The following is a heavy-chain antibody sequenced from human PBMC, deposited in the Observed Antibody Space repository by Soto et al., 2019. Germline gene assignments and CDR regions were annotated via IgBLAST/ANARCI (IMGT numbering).Heavy chain of an antibody. CDR1: GGSISSSNW. V-gene: IGHV4-4*02. J-gene: IGHJ4*02. CDR3: ATVGWQLRNFDY. Sequence: SETLSLTCAVSGGSISSSNWWSWVRQPPGKGLEWIGEIYHSGSTNYNPSLKSRVTISVDKSKNQFSLKLSSVTAADTAVYYCATVGWQLRNFDYWGQGTLVTVTS. CDR2: IYHSGST. D-gene: IGHD1-26*01.